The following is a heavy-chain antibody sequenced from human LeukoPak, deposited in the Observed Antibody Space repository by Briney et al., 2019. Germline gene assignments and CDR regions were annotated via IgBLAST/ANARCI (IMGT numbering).Heavy chain of an antibody. CDR3: ARDKRGIAVAGRVDYYYYYGMDV. CDR1: GYLFTSYD. D-gene: IGHD6-19*01. Sequence: ASVKVSCKASGYLFTSYDINWARQAAGQGLEWMGWMNPNSDKTGYAHKFQGRVTMTRNTSISTAYMELSSLRSDDTAVYYCARDKRGIAVAGRVDYYYYYGMDVWGQGTTVTVSS. J-gene: IGHJ6*02. CDR2: MNPNSDKT. V-gene: IGHV1-8*01.